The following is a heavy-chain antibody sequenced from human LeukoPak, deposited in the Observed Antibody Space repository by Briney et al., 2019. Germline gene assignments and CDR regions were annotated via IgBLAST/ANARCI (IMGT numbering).Heavy chain of an antibody. Sequence: SETLSLTCAVYGGSFSGYYWSWIRQPPGKGLGWIGEINHSGSTNHNPSLKSRVTISVDTSKNQFSLKLSSVTAADTAVYYCARVYPYYYGSAGFDYWGQGTLVTVSS. CDR2: INHSGST. CDR3: ARVYPYYYGSAGFDY. J-gene: IGHJ4*02. V-gene: IGHV4-34*01. CDR1: GGSFSGYY. D-gene: IGHD3-10*01.